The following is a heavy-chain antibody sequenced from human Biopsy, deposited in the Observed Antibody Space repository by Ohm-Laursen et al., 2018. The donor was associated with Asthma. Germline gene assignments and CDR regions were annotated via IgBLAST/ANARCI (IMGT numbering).Heavy chain of an antibody. CDR1: RFTFSIYY. V-gene: IGHV3-30*03. D-gene: IGHD4-23*01. CDR3: ARTLERWTSIQDDALDI. J-gene: IGHJ3*02. Sequence: SLRLSCAASRFTFSIYYMHWVLQAPGKVLEWVAVISYDGGNKFYGDSVKGRFTLSRDNSMNTLYLQMNSLRVEDTAIYYCARTLERWTSIQDDALDIWGQGTMVLVSS. CDR2: ISYDGGNK.